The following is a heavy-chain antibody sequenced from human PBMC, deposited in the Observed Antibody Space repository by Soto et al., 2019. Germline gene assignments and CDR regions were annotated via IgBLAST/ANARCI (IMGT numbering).Heavy chain of an antibody. Sequence: QVHLVQSGAEVKNPGASVKVSCETSGYVFTDFFIHWIRQAPGQGLEWLGWINPNDGDTEYAEKFLGRVFMTRDTSTTTASLEMTGLTSNDTAVYYCGRVPAPGRPTHTFYWGQGSLV. CDR2: INPNDGDT. CDR1: GYVFTDFF. J-gene: IGHJ4*02. V-gene: IGHV1-2*02. CDR3: GRVPAPGRPTHTFY. D-gene: IGHD3-3*02.